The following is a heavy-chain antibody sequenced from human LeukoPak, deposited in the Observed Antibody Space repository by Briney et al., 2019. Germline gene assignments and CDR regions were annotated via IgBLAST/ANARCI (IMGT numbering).Heavy chain of an antibody. Sequence: GGSLRLSSAVSGITLNNYGMTWVRQAPGKGLEWVSALSGSGDNTYYADSVKGRFTISRDNSKNTLYLQMNSLRAEDTALYYCARPASRGVGRYFDLWGRGSLVTVSS. J-gene: IGHJ2*01. D-gene: IGHD3-10*01. CDR2: LSGSGDNT. CDR3: ARPASRGVGRYFDL. V-gene: IGHV3-23*01. CDR1: GITLNNYG.